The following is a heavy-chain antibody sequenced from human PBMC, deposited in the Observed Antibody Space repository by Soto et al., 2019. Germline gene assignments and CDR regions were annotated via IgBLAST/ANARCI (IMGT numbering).Heavy chain of an antibody. V-gene: IGHV3-30-3*01. CDR1: GFTFSSYA. CDR3: ARGPQGAVAGGGD. CDR2: ISYDGSNK. Sequence: QVQLVESGGGVVQPGRSLRLSCAASGFTFSSYAMHWVRQAPGKGLEWVAVISYDGSNKYYADSVKGRFTISRDNSKNTLYLQMNSLRAEDTAVYYCARGPQGAVAGGGDWGQGTLVTVSS. D-gene: IGHD6-19*01. J-gene: IGHJ4*02.